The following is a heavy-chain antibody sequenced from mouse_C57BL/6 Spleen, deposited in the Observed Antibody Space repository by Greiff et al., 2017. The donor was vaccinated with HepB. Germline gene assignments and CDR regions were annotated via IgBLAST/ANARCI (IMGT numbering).Heavy chain of an antibody. Sequence: VQLKESGGGLVKPGGSLKLSCAASGFTFSDYGMHWVRQAPEKGLEWVAYISSGSSTIYYADTVKGRFTISRDNAKNTLFLQMTSLRSEDTAMYYCAREGNYYGSTWYFDVWGTGTTVTVSS. CDR2: ISSGSSTI. J-gene: IGHJ1*03. CDR1: GFTFSDYG. V-gene: IGHV5-17*01. D-gene: IGHD1-1*01. CDR3: AREGNYYGSTWYFDV.